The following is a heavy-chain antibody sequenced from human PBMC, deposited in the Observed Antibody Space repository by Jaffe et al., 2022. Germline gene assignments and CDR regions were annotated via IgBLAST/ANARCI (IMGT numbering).Heavy chain of an antibody. Sequence: QLQLQESGPGLVKPSETLSLTCTVSGGSISSSSYYWGWIRQPPGKGLEWIGSIYYSGSTYYNPSLKSRVTISVDTSKNQFSLKLSSVTAADTAVYYCARHGDLWFRELLYHEKYYFDYWGQGTLVTVSS. CDR3: ARHGDLWFRELLYHEKYYFDY. J-gene: IGHJ4*02. V-gene: IGHV4-39*01. CDR1: GGSISSSSYY. D-gene: IGHD3-10*01. CDR2: IYYSGST.